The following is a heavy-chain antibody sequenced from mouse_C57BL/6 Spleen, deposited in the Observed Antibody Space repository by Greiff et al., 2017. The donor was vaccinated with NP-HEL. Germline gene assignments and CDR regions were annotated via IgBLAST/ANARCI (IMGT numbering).Heavy chain of an antibody. Sequence: EVQLQQSGPVLVKPGASVKMSCKASGYTFTDYYMNWVKQSHGKSLEWIGVINPYNGGTSYNQKFKGKATLTDDKSSSTAYMELNSLTSEDSAVYYCARNYYYGRNYAMDYWGQGTSVTVSS. D-gene: IGHD1-1*01. CDR3: ARNYYYGRNYAMDY. CDR2: INPYNGGT. CDR1: GYTFTDYY. J-gene: IGHJ4*01. V-gene: IGHV1-19*01.